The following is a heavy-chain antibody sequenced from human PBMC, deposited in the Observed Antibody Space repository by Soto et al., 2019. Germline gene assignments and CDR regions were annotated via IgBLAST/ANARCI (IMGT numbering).Heavy chain of an antibody. D-gene: IGHD6-13*01. J-gene: IGHJ6*02. CDR1: GFTFSNYA. CDR3: AKGFSSWPDSYYYGLDV. V-gene: IGHV3-23*01. Sequence: GGSLRLSCAASGFTFSNYAMNWVRQAPGKGLEWVSGLSDSGGSTYYADSVKGRFTISRDNSENTLYLQMNSLRAEDTAVYYCAKGFSSWPDSYYYGLDVWGQGTTVTVSS. CDR2: LSDSGGST.